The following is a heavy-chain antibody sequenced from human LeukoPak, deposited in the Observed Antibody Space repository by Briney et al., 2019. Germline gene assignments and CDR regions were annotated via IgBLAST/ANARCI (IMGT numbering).Heavy chain of an antibody. V-gene: IGHV4-31*03. Sequence: PSETLSLTCTVSGGSFSSGGFSWSWIRQHPGKGLEWIGYIYYSGSTYYNPSLKSRVTISVDTSKNQFSLKLSSVTAADTAVYYCARGKYYYDSSGPDNFDYWGQGTLVTVSS. CDR1: GGSFSSGGFS. CDR2: IYYSGST. D-gene: IGHD3-22*01. J-gene: IGHJ4*02. CDR3: ARGKYYYDSSGPDNFDY.